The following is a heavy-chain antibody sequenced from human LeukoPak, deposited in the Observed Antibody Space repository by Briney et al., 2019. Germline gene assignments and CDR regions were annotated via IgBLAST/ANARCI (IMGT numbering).Heavy chain of an antibody. CDR1: GGFNTHYY. CDR3: ARVGSSWSDPRFDN. V-gene: IGHV4-59*01. Sequence: SETLSLTCSVSGGFNTHYYWSWIRQPPGKGLEWIGYIYYSGSAYYNPSLKSRVTISIDTSKNQFSLKLSSMTAADTAVYYCARVGSSWSDPRFDNWGQGTLVTVSS. D-gene: IGHD6-13*01. CDR2: IYYSGSA. J-gene: IGHJ4*02.